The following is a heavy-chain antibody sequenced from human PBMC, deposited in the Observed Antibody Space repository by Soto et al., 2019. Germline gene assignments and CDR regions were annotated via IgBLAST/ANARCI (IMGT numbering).Heavy chain of an antibody. CDR1: GGSVINYY. CDR3: ARHPGYYDILTGYTTYYFDY. J-gene: IGHJ4*02. D-gene: IGHD3-9*01. V-gene: IGHV4-59*02. CDR2: VSNTATT. Sequence: SQTLSLTYTVSGGSVINYYWPWIRQSPGRGLESIGYVSNTATTTYNPSLKNRVTISVDASKSQFYLKLRSVTAADTAVYYCARHPGYYDILTGYTTYYFDYWGQGILVTVSS.